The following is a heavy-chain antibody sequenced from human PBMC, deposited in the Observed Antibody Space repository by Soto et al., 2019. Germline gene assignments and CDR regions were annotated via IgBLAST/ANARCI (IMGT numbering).Heavy chain of an antibody. CDR3: ARTDYGDLRNYFDY. V-gene: IGHV3-7*01. CDR1: GFTFSSYW. D-gene: IGHD4-17*01. Sequence: EVQLVESGGGLVQPGGSLRLSCAASGFTFSSYWMSWVRQAPGKGLEWVANIKQDGSEKYYVDSVKGRFTISRDNAKNSLYLQMNSLRAEDTAVYYCARTDYGDLRNYFDYWGQGTLVTVSS. CDR2: IKQDGSEK. J-gene: IGHJ4*02.